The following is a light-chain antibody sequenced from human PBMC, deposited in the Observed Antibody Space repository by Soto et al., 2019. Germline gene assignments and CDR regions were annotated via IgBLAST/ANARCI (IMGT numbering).Light chain of an antibody. V-gene: IGKV1-39*01. CDR3: QQSYRIPRT. CDR2: EAS. Sequence: DIQMTQSPSSLSASVGDRVTMACRTSQSISNYLNWYQQKPGEAPKVLIYEASSLQSGVPSRFSGSGSGTDFTLTISSLQSEDLATYYCQQSYRIPRTFGQGTKVDI. J-gene: IGKJ1*01. CDR1: QSISNY.